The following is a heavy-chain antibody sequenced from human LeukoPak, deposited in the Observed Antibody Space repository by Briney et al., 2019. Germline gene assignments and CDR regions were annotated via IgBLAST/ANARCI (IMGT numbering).Heavy chain of an antibody. CDR3: ATLYDSAGYYPF. CDR2: INHSGST. D-gene: IGHD3-22*01. CDR1: GGSFSGYY. Sequence: PSETLSLTCAVYGGSFSGYYWSWIRQPPGKGLEWIGEINHSGSTTYNLSLKSRVTISVDTSKNQFSLNLGSVTVADTAVYYCATLYDSAGYYPFWGQGTLVTVSP. J-gene: IGHJ4*02. V-gene: IGHV4-34*01.